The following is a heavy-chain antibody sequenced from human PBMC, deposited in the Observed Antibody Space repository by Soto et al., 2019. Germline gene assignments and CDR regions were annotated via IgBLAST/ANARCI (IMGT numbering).Heavy chain of an antibody. Sequence: QVQLQESGPGLVKPSETLSLTCTVSGGSISSYYWSWIRQPPGKGLEWIGYIFYSGSTNYNPSLKSRVTMSVDTSKNQSSLKLSSVTAADTAVYYCARRYGSAFDIWGRGTMVTVSS. CDR3: ARRYGSAFDI. D-gene: IGHD4-17*01. J-gene: IGHJ3*02. CDR1: GGSISSYY. V-gene: IGHV4-59*01. CDR2: IFYSGST.